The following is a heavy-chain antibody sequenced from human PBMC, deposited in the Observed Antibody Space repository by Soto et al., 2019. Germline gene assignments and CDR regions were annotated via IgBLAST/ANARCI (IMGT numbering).Heavy chain of an antibody. CDR3: ARAVALRYFDWLFSYYYYGMDV. CDR2: INPSGGST. CDR1: GYTFTSYY. Sequence: VKVSCKASGYTFTSYYMHWVRQAPGQGLEWMGIINPSGGSTSYAQKFQGRVTMTRDTSTSTVYMELSSLRSEDTAVYYCARAVALRYFDWLFSYYYYGMDVWGQGTTVTVSS. V-gene: IGHV1-46*01. D-gene: IGHD3-9*01. J-gene: IGHJ6*02.